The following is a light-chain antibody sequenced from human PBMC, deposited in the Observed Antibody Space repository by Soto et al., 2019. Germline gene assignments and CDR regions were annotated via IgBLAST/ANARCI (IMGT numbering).Light chain of an antibody. CDR2: EVS. J-gene: IGLJ2*01. V-gene: IGLV2-14*01. CDR3: ATWDGSLPGEV. Sequence: QSALTQPASVSGSPGQSIAISCTGTSSDVGGYNYVSWYQQLPGKAPKLLISEVSNRPSGVSHRYSGSKSGNTASLTISGLQAEDEADYYCATWDGSLPGEVFGGGTKLTVL. CDR1: SSDVGGYNY.